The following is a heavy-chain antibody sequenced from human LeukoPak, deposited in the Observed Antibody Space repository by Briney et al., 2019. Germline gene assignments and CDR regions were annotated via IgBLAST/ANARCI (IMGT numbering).Heavy chain of an antibody. J-gene: IGHJ4*02. CDR3: ATDRSVTMVVDY. V-gene: IGHV4-38-2*02. CDR2: GYHSGSP. D-gene: IGHD3-10*01. CDR1: GYSISSGYF. Sequence: SETLSLTCTVSGYSISSGYFWVWIRQPPGKGLEWIGSGYHSGSPYYNPSLNSRVTLSVEASKNQFSLKLTSVTAADTAVYYCATDRSVTMVVDYWGQGTLVTVSS.